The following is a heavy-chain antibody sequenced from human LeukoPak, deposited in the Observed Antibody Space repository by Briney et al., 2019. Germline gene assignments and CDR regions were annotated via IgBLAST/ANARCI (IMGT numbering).Heavy chain of an antibody. V-gene: IGHV3-21*01. CDR3: ARASAGRSWDFDY. Sequence: GGSLRLSCAASGFTFSSYAMSWVRQAPGKGLEWVSSISSSGTYIYYAASVRGRFTISRDNAKNSLYLQLNSLRAEDTAVYYCARASAGRSWDFDYWGQGTLVTVSS. CDR2: ISSSGTYI. J-gene: IGHJ4*02. D-gene: IGHD3-16*01. CDR1: GFTFSSYA.